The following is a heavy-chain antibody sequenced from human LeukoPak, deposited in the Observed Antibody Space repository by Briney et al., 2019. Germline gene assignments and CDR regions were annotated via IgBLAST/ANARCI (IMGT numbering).Heavy chain of an antibody. Sequence: SETLSLTCAVYGGSFSGYYWSWIRQPPGKGPEWIGEINHSGSTNYNPSLKSRVTISVDTSKNQFSLKLSSVTAADTAVYYCARGPRYSGSYLPSYMDVWGKGTTVTVSS. D-gene: IGHD1-26*01. CDR2: INHSGST. J-gene: IGHJ6*03. CDR1: GGSFSGYY. CDR3: ARGPRYSGSYLPSYMDV. V-gene: IGHV4-34*01.